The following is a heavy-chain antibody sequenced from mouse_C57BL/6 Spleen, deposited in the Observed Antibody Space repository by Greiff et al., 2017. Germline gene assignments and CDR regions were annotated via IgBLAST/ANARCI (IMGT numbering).Heavy chain of an antibody. CDR3: TRVYYVFDY. V-gene: IGHV1-15*01. Sequence: VQLQQSGAELVRPGASVTLSCKASGYTFTDYEMHWVKQTPVHGLEWIGAIDPETGGTAYNQKFKGKAILTADKSSSTAYMELRSLTSEDSAVYYCTRVYYVFDYWGQGTTLTVSS. D-gene: IGHD1-1*01. J-gene: IGHJ2*01. CDR2: IDPETGGT. CDR1: GYTFTDYE.